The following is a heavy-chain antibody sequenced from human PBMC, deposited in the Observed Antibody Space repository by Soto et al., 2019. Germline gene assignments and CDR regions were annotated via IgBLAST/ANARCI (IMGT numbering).Heavy chain of an antibody. J-gene: IGHJ3*02. CDR2: IYSGGST. CDR1: GFTVSSNY. CDR3: ARAQDPQYCSGGSCYGAFDI. D-gene: IGHD2-15*01. V-gene: IGHV3-53*04. Sequence: GGSLRLSCAASGFTVSSNYMSWVRQAPGKGLEWVSVIYSGGSTYYADSVKGRFTISRHNSKNTLYLQMNSLRAEDTAVYYCARAQDPQYCSGGSCYGAFDIWGQGTMVTVS.